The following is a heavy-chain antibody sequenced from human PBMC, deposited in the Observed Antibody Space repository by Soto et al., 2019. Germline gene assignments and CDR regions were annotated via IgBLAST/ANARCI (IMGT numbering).Heavy chain of an antibody. Sequence: GGSLRLSCAASGFTFSSYAMSWVRQAPGKGLEWVSAISGSGGSTYYADSVKGRSTISRDNSKNTLYLQMNSLRAEDTAVYYCAKDPWSSWYSRSIDDYWGQGTLVTVSS. J-gene: IGHJ4*02. CDR1: GFTFSSYA. V-gene: IGHV3-23*01. CDR2: ISGSGGST. CDR3: AKDPWSSWYSRSIDDY. D-gene: IGHD6-13*01.